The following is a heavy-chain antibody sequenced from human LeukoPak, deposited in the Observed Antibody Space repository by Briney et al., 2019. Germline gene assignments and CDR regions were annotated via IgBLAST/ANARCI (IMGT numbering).Heavy chain of an antibody. V-gene: IGHV3-30*18. J-gene: IGHJ4*02. CDR2: ISYDGSNK. Sequence: GGSLRLSCAASGFTFSSYGMHWVRQAPGKGLEWVAVISYDGSNKYYADSVKGRFTISRDNSKNTLYLQMNSLRAEDMAVYYCAKGGLRYCSSTSCYTPFDYWAQGTLVTVSS. CDR1: GFTFSSYG. CDR3: AKGGLRYCSSTSCYTPFDY. D-gene: IGHD2-2*02.